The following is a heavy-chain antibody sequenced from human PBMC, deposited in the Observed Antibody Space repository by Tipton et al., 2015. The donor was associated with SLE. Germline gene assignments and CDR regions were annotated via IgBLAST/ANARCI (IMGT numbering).Heavy chain of an antibody. J-gene: IGHJ4*02. CDR2: IRSKDYGGTP. CDR1: GFTFGDFG. D-gene: IGHD6-13*01. CDR3: TRAPLAAAGSLFDY. Sequence: SLRLSCSASGFTFGDFGMSWFRQAPGKGLEWVAFIRSKDYGGTPEYAASVRGRFISSRDDSKSIAYLQMNSLKTEDTAVYYCTRAPLAAAGSLFDYWGQGTLVTVSS. V-gene: IGHV3-49*03.